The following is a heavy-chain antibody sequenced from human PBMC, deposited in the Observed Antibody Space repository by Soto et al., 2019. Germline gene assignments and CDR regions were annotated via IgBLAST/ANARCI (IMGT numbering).Heavy chain of an antibody. CDR3: TTDKVRKQWLVRADYYYYGMDV. D-gene: IGHD6-19*01. CDR2: IKSKTDGGTT. CDR1: GFTFSNAW. J-gene: IGHJ6*02. Sequence: PGGSLRLSCAASGFTFSNAWMNSVRQAPGKGLEWVGRIKSKTDGGTTDYAAPVKGRFTISRDDSKNTLYLQMNSLKTEDTAVYYCTTDKVRKQWLVRADYYYYGMDVWGQGTTVTVSS. V-gene: IGHV3-15*07.